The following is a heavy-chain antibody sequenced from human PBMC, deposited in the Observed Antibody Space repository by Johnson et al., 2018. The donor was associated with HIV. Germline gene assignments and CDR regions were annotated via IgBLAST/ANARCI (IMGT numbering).Heavy chain of an antibody. CDR1: GFTFDDYG. D-gene: IGHD6-19*01. J-gene: IGHJ3*02. CDR2: ISWNGGNT. CDR3: AREPVAGPGRNAFDI. V-gene: IGHV3-20*04. Sequence: QMVESGGGVVRPGGSLRLSCAASGFTFDDYGMSWVRQAPGKGLEWVSGISWNGGNTDYADSVKGRFTISRDNAKNSLYLQMNSLRAEDTALYFCAREPVAGPGRNAFDIWGQGTMVTVSS.